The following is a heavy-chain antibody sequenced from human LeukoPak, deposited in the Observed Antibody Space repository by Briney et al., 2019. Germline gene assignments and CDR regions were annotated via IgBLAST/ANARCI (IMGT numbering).Heavy chain of an antibody. J-gene: IGHJ3*02. D-gene: IGHD4-17*01. CDR3: TTDTVAVTSAFDI. V-gene: IGHV3-15*01. Sequence: GGSLRLSCAASGFTFSNAWMSWVRQAPGKGLEWVGRIKSKTDGGTTDYAAPVKGRFTISRDDSKNTLYLQMNSLTTEDTAVYYCTTDTVAVTSAFDIWGQGTMVTVSS. CDR2: IKSKTDGGTT. CDR1: GFTFSNAW.